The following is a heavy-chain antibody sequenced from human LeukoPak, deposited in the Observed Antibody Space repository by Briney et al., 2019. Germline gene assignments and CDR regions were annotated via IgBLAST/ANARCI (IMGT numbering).Heavy chain of an antibody. CDR3: AVLSRLVLGYFQH. Sequence: KSGGSLRLSCAGSGFTFSGYSLNWVRQAPGKGLEWVSSITSSGSSMYYADSVKGRFTISRDNSKNTLYLQMNSLRAEDTAVYYCAVLSRLVLGYFQHWGQGTLVTVSS. D-gene: IGHD6-19*01. CDR1: GFTFSGYS. CDR2: ITSSGSSM. V-gene: IGHV3-21*04. J-gene: IGHJ1*01.